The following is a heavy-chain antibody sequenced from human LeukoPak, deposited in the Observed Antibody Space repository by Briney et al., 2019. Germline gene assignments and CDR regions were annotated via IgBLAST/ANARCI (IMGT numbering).Heavy chain of an antibody. J-gene: IGHJ4*02. CDR2: INPNSGGT. CDR1: GYTFTSYG. CDR3: ARGTYYDFWSGYYTSTLFDY. V-gene: IGHV1-2*02. Sequence: APVKVSCKASGYTFTSYGISWVRQAPGQGLEWMGWINPNSGGTNYAQKFQGRVTMTRDTSISTAYMELSRLRSDDTAVYYCARGTYYDFWSGYYTSTLFDYWGQGTLVTVSS. D-gene: IGHD3-3*01.